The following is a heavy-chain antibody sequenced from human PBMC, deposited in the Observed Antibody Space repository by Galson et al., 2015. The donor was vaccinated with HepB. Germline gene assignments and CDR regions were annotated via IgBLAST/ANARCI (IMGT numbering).Heavy chain of an antibody. CDR2: ISTSGGST. D-gene: IGHD3-10*01. V-gene: IGHV3-23*01. Sequence: SLRLSCAASGFTFSSYAMSWVRQAPGKGLEWVSGISTSGGSTYYVDSVKGRFTISRDNSKNTVYLQMNSLRAEDTALYFCAKGVGRANDYGDYWGQGTLVTVSS. J-gene: IGHJ4*02. CDR3: AKGVGRANDYGDY. CDR1: GFTFSSYA.